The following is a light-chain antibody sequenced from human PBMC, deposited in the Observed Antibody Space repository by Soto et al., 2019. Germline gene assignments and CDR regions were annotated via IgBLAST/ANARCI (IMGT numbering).Light chain of an antibody. CDR2: DVS. Sequence: HSVPTQPASVSGSPGQSITISCTGTSSDVGGYNYVSWYQHHPGKAPKLMIFDVSNRPSGASNRFSGSKSGNTASLTISGLQPEDEADYYCSSYTTSNTRQIVFGTGTKVTVL. CDR1: SSDVGGYNY. CDR3: SSYTTSNTRQIV. V-gene: IGLV2-14*03. J-gene: IGLJ1*01.